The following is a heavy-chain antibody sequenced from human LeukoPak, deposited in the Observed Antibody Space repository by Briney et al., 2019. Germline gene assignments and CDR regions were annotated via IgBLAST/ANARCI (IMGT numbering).Heavy chain of an antibody. CDR2: INQDGVQK. Sequence: TGGSLRLSCAASGFTFSSSWLTWVRLAPGKGLEWVANINQDGVQKYYVDSLKGRFTISRDNAKNSLFLQMNSLRVEDTAVYYCARDHSWGQGTLVTVSS. V-gene: IGHV3-7*04. J-gene: IGHJ4*02. CDR3: ARDHS. CDR1: GFTFSSSW.